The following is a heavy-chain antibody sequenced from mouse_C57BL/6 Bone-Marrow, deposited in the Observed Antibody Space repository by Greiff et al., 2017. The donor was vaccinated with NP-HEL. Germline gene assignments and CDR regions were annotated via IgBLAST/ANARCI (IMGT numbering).Heavy chain of an antibody. Sequence: VKLMESGPELVKPGASVKLSCKASGYTFTSYDINWVQQRPGQGLEWIGWIYPRDGSTKYNEKFTGKATLTVDTSSSTAYMELHSLTSEDSAVYFCARRYYGSSYDAMDYWGQGTSVTVSS. CDR3: ARRYYGSSYDAMDY. CDR2: IYPRDGST. D-gene: IGHD1-1*01. CDR1: GYTFTSYD. V-gene: IGHV1-85*01. J-gene: IGHJ4*01.